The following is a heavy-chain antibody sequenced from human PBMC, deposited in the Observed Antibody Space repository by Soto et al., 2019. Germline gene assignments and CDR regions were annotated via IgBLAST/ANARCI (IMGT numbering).Heavy chain of an antibody. CDR1: GFTFRNYG. CDR3: EKEWTEDSSKWYFRH. D-gene: IGHD6-6*01. V-gene: IGHV3-30*18. Sequence: QVQLVESGGGVVQPGGSLTLSCTTSGFTFRNYGMHWVRQAPGKGLEWAAVISYDGSTAHYADSVRGRFTIYRDNSKNTMFLQMNSLRAEDTAVYYCEKEWTEDSSKWYFRHWGQGSLVTVSS. CDR2: ISYDGSTA. J-gene: IGHJ1*01.